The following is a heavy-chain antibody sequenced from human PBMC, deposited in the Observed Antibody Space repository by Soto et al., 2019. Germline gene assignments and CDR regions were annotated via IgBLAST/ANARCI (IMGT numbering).Heavy chain of an antibody. D-gene: IGHD3-3*01. CDR2: IIPIFGTA. V-gene: IGHV1-69*01. CDR1: GGTFSSYA. Sequence: QVQLVQSGAEVKKPGSSVKVSCKASGGTFSSYAISWVRQAPGQGLVWLGGIIPIFGTANYAQKFQGRVTITADESTSTAYMELSSLRSEDTAVYYCAREGPTIFGVVRPRYFDYWGQGTLVTVSS. CDR3: AREGPTIFGVVRPRYFDY. J-gene: IGHJ4*02.